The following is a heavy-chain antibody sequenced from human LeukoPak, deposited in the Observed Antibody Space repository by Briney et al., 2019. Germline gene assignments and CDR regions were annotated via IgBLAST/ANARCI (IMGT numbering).Heavy chain of an antibody. CDR1: GFTFRNYA. CDR2: ISGSGGTT. Sequence: GGSLRLSCAASGFTFRNYAMTWVRQAPGKGLEWVSGISGSGGTTYYAESVKGRFTISRDNSKKTLYLLMNSLRAEDTAVYYCARDGSRWLQFPPFWYFDLWGRGTLVTVSS. D-gene: IGHD5-24*01. V-gene: IGHV3-23*01. J-gene: IGHJ2*01. CDR3: ARDGSRWLQFPPFWYFDL.